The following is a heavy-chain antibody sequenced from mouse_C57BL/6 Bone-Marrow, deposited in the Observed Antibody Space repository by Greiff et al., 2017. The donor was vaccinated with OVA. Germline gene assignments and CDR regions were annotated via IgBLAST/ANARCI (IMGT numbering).Heavy chain of an antibody. Sequence: VQLQQSGAELVKPGASVKMSCKASGYTFTSYWITWVKQRPGQGLEWIGDIYPGSGSTNYNEKFKSKATLTVDKSSSTAYMQLSSLTSEDSAVYYCARGAYSNSWYFDVWGTGTTVTVSS. CDR2: IYPGSGST. D-gene: IGHD2-5*01. V-gene: IGHV1-55*01. J-gene: IGHJ1*03. CDR1: GYTFTSYW. CDR3: ARGAYSNSWYFDV.